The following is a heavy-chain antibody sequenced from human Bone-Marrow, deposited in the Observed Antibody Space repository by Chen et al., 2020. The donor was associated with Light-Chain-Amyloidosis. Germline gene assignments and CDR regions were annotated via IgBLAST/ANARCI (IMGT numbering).Heavy chain of an antibody. CDR1: GFTFDDYG. CDR3: ARAPLGHNSGSPFDS. D-gene: IGHD3-10*01. V-gene: IGHV3-23*01. J-gene: IGHJ4*02. CDR2: ITHTIHGT. Sequence: EVQMLESGGGLVQPGGSLRLAGAASGFTFDDYGMGWVRRAPGKGLEWVAFITHTIHGTYYADSLEGRLTISRGSTLNLQMDSLRVEDTAVYYCARAPLGHNSGSPFDSWGLGTLVTVSS.